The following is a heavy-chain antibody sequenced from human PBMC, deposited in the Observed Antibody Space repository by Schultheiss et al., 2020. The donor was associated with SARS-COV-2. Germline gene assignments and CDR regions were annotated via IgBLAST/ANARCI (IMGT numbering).Heavy chain of an antibody. D-gene: IGHD2-2*01. CDR3: ARGPIVVVPANYYYYMDV. V-gene: IGHV3-23*01. CDR1: GFTFSDYY. CDR2: ISGSGGST. Sequence: GESLKISCAASGFTFSDYYMSWVRQAPGEGLEWVSAISGSGGSTYYADSVKGRFTISRDNSKNTLYLQMNSLRAEDTAVYYCARGPIVVVPANYYYYMDVWGKGTTVTVSS. J-gene: IGHJ6*03.